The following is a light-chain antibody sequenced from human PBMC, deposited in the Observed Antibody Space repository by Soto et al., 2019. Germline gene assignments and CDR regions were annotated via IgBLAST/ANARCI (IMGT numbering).Light chain of an antibody. Sequence: DIQLTQSPSTLAASAGDRVTITCRASQSINRRLAWYQQKPGKAPKLLIYDVSNLESGVPSRFSGSGSGTELTLIISSLKYDDLETYYCQEYSSYWTFGQGTNVDIK. CDR3: QEYSSYWT. CDR1: QSINRR. CDR2: DVS. V-gene: IGKV1-5*01. J-gene: IGKJ1*01.